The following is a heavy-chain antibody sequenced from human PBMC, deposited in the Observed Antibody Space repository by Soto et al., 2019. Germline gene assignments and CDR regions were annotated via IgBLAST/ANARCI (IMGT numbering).Heavy chain of an antibody. Sequence: GESLKISCKGSGYSFTNYWIGWARQMPGKGLEWMGIIYPGDSDTRYSPSFQGQVTISADKSISSAYLQWSSLKASDTAMNYCARLLLGGSQYPFDYWGQGTLVSVSS. CDR1: GYSFTNYW. V-gene: IGHV5-51*01. D-gene: IGHD3-16*01. CDR2: IYPGDSDT. CDR3: ARLLLGGSQYPFDY. J-gene: IGHJ4*02.